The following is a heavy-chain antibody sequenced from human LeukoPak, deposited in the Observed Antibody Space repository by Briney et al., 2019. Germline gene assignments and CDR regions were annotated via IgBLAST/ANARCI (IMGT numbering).Heavy chain of an antibody. Sequence: SETLSLTCAAYGGSFSNYWWSWIRQTPGKGMEWIGEISDNGRINYNPSLMSRVTVSVDTSKNQFSLKLTSVTATYTAVYYCARRWNYGRNYYIDVWGKGATVSVSS. CDR1: GGSFSNYW. CDR3: ARRWNYGRNYYIDV. CDR2: ISDNGRI. V-gene: IGHV4-34*01. J-gene: IGHJ6*03. D-gene: IGHD1-7*01.